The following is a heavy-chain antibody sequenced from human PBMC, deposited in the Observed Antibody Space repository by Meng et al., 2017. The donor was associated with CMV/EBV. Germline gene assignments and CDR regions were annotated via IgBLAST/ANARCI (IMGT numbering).Heavy chain of an antibody. CDR1: GFTFSSYS. Sequence: SCAASGFTFSSYSMNWVRQAPGKGLEWVAVIWYDGSNKYYADSVKGRFTISRDNSKNTLYLQMNSLRAEDTAVYYCAKVSSAYDFWSGLFGMDVWGQGTTVTVSS. D-gene: IGHD3-3*01. CDR2: IWYDGSNK. V-gene: IGHV3-33*06. J-gene: IGHJ6*02. CDR3: AKVSSAYDFWSGLFGMDV.